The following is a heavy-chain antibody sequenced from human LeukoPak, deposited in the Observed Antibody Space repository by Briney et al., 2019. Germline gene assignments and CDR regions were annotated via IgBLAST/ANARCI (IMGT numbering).Heavy chain of an antibody. J-gene: IGHJ4*02. V-gene: IGHV4-31*03. CDR2: IYYSGST. CDR3: ARAKTGYSSSWAMYYFDY. Sequence: SETLSLTCTVSGGSISSGGYYWSWIRQHPGKGLEWIGYIYYSGSTYYNPSLKSRVTISVDTSKNQFSLKLSSVTAADTAVYYCARAKTGYSSSWAMYYFDYWGQGTLVTVSS. D-gene: IGHD6-13*01. CDR1: GGSISSGGYY.